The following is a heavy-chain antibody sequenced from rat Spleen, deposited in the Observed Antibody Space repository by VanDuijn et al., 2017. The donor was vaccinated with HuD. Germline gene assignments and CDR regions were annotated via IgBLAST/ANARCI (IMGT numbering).Heavy chain of an antibody. V-gene: IGHV5-58*01. CDR3: AVAGFGY. Sequence: EVQLVESGGGLVQPGRSLKLSCAASGFTFSAYWMYLVRQAPGKGLEWVSSISSDGFNTYYPDSVKGRFTISRANSENTVYLQMNSLRSEDTATYYCAVAGFGYWGQGVMVTVSS. CDR1: GFTFSAYW. CDR2: ISSDGFNT. D-gene: IGHD4-4*01. J-gene: IGHJ2*01.